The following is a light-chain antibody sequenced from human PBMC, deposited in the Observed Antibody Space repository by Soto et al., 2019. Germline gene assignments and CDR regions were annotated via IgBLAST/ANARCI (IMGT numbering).Light chain of an antibody. CDR1: TGAVTSNHH. CDR3: LLSYNAARV. CDR2: DTS. J-gene: IGLJ2*01. Sequence: QAVVTQEPALTVSPGGTVTLTCGSSTGAVTSNHHPYWFQQKAGQAPRTLIYDTSNKHSWTPARFSGSLLGDKAALTLSGAQPEDEGQYYCLLSYNAARVFGGGTQLTVL. V-gene: IGLV7-46*01.